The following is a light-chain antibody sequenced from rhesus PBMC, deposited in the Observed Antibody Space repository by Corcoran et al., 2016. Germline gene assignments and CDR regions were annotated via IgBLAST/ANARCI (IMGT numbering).Light chain of an antibody. CDR1: QGISNW. V-gene: IGKV1-69*01. CDR3: QQHDNSPLT. J-gene: IGKJ4*01. CDR2: MAS. Sequence: DIQMTQSPSSLSASVGDRVTITCRASQGISNWVAWYQQKPGKAPKLLIYMASNLETGVPSRFSGSGSGTDFTLTISSLRPENIATYYCQQHDNSPLTFGGGTKVELK.